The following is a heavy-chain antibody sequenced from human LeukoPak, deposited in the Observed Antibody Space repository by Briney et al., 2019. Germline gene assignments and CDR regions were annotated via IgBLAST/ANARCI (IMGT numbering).Heavy chain of an antibody. J-gene: IGHJ4*02. Sequence: PGGSLRLSCAASGFTFSSYAMSWVRQAPGKGLEWVSAISGSGGSTYYADSVKGRFTISRDNSKNTLYLQMNSLRAEDTDVYYCSKDSLYYDSSGTFDYWGQGTLVTVSS. V-gene: IGHV3-23*01. CDR3: SKDSLYYDSSGTFDY. CDR1: GFTFSSYA. CDR2: ISGSGGST. D-gene: IGHD3-22*01.